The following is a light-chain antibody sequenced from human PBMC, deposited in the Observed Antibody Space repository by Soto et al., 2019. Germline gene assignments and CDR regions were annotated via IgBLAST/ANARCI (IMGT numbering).Light chain of an antibody. CDR1: SSDVGGYIF. Sequence: QSVLTQPASVSGSPGQSITISCTGSSSDVGGYIFVSWYQQYPGKTPKLMIYEVSNRPSGVSNRFSGSKSGNTASLTISGLQAEDEADYYCSSYTGTNTRYVFGTGTKVTVL. J-gene: IGLJ1*01. V-gene: IGLV2-14*01. CDR3: SSYTGTNTRYV. CDR2: EVS.